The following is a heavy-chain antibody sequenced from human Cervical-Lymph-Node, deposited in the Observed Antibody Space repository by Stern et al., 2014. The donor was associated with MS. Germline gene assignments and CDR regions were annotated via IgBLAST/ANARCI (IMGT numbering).Heavy chain of an antibody. Sequence: QVQLQESGPGLVKPSGTLSLICTVSGASINSTYLWNWVRQSPGQRLEWIGEFSDGENTNYNPSLKTRGSFSIEQSKNQSSLKLTSVTAADTAIYYCARTAWNAPVRCDLWGRGSLVSVSS. V-gene: IGHV4-4*02. CDR2: FSDGENT. CDR3: ARTAWNAPVRCDL. J-gene: IGHJ2*01. D-gene: IGHD1-1*01. CDR1: GASINSTYL.